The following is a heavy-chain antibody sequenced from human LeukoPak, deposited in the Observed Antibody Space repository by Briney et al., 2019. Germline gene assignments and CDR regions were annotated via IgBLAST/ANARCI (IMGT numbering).Heavy chain of an antibody. Sequence: GRSLRLSCAASGFTFDDYAMHWVRQAPGKGLEWVSGISWNSGSIGYADSVKGRFTISRDNAKNSLYLQMNSLRAEDTAVYYCARDGIVVVPAAINAFDIWGQGTMVTVSS. J-gene: IGHJ3*02. CDR1: GFTFDDYA. CDR2: ISWNSGSI. D-gene: IGHD2-2*02. V-gene: IGHV3-9*01. CDR3: ARDGIVVVPAAINAFDI.